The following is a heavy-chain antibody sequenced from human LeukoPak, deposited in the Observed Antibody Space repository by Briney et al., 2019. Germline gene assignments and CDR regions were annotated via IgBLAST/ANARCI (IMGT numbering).Heavy chain of an antibody. J-gene: IGHJ4*02. D-gene: IGHD3-10*01. V-gene: IGHV3-15*01. Sequence: PGGSLRLSCVASGFSFTYAWMSWVRQAPGKGLQWDGHIRSETDGATTDYAAAVQGRFTISRDDSKKMLFLEMNSLKTEDTAVYYCTTDLNQRLKWFGNPLDHWGQGTPVTVSS. CDR2: IRSETDGATT. CDR3: TTDLNQRLKWFGNPLDH. CDR1: GFSFTYAW.